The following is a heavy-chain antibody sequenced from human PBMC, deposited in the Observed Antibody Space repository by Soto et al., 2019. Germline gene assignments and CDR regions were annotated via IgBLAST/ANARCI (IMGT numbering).Heavy chain of an antibody. Sequence: SETLSLTCTVSGGSISSYYWSWIRQPPGKGLEWIGYIYYSGSTNYNPSLKSRVTISVDTSKNQFSLKLNSVTAADTAVYYCARGAIYDILSGFEPPPYDYWGQGTLVTVSS. D-gene: IGHD3-9*01. CDR1: GGSISSYY. CDR2: IYYSGST. CDR3: ARGAIYDILSGFEPPPYDY. V-gene: IGHV4-59*01. J-gene: IGHJ4*02.